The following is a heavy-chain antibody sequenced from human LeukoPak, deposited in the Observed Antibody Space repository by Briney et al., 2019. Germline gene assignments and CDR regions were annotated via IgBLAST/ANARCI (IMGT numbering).Heavy chain of an antibody. CDR1: RFTFSSYA. V-gene: IGHV3-23*01. CDR2: ISGGGGST. D-gene: IGHD2-2*01. CDR3: VISPTAINGYFGP. J-gene: IGHJ5*02. Sequence: PGGSLRLSCAASRFTFSSYAMSWVRQAPGKGLEWVSTISGGGGSTYYADSVKGRFTISRDNSKNTLYLQMNSLRADDTAVYYCVISPTAINGYFGPWGQGTLGTVSS.